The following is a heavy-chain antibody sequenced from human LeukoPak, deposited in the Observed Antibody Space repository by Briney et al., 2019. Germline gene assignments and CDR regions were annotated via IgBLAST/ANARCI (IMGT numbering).Heavy chain of an antibody. CDR3: AKSTMSRRGIGYFDY. D-gene: IGHD6-13*01. CDR1: GFTFSSYG. V-gene: IGHV3-33*06. CDR2: IWYDGSNK. J-gene: IGHJ4*02. Sequence: QTGGSLRLSCAASGFTFSSYGMHWVRQAPGKGLEWVAVIWYDGSNKYHADSVKGRFTISRDNSKNTLYLQMNSLRAEDTAVYYCAKSTMSRRGIGYFDYWGQGTLVTVSS.